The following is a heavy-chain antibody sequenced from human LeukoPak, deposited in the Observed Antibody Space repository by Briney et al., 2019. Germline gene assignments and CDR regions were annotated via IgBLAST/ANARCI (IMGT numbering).Heavy chain of an antibody. CDR1: GFTFSSYA. D-gene: IGHD5-24*01. CDR3: AKDSDGYSVYFDY. J-gene: IGHJ4*02. CDR2: ISGSGGST. Sequence: GGSLRLSCAASGFTFSSYAMSWVRQAPGKGLEWVSAISGSGGSTYYADSVKGRFTISRDNTKNTLYLQMNSLRAEDTAVYYCAKDSDGYSVYFDYWGQGTLVTVSS. V-gene: IGHV3-23*01.